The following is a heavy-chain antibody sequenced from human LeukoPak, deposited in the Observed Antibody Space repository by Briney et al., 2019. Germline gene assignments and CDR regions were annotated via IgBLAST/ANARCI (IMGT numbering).Heavy chain of an antibody. Sequence: GSLRLSCAASGFTFSNAWMSWIRQPAGKGLEWIGRIYTSGSTNYNPSLKSRVTISVDTSKNQFSLKLSSVTAADTAVYYCARAFYSYGYSRLNAFDIWGQGTMVTVSS. CDR3: ARAFYSYGYSRLNAFDI. CDR1: GFTFSNAW. V-gene: IGHV4-4*07. D-gene: IGHD5-18*01. CDR2: IYTSGST. J-gene: IGHJ3*02.